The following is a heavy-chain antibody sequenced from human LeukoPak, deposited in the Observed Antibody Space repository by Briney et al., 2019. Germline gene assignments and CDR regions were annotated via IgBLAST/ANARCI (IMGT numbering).Heavy chain of an antibody. CDR3: ARHPFQYPFDH. V-gene: IGHV4-59*08. CDR1: GASVSSDY. Sequence: SETLSLTCTVPGASVSSDYWSWIRQSPGKGLEWIGYIYHSGHTMSNPSLKSRVSLSLDTSNNQFSLKLSSVTAADTAVYYCARHPFQYPFDHWGQGTVVSVSS. D-gene: IGHD2/OR15-2a*01. CDR2: IYHSGHT. J-gene: IGHJ5*02.